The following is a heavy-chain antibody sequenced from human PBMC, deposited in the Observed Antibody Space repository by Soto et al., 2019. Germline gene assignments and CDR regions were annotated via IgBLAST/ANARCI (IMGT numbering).Heavy chain of an antibody. CDR3: ARGPLRGFAELMPNYYDKDV. V-gene: IGHV1-46*01. CDR1: GYTFSSYY. Sequence: ASVKVSCKASGYTFSSYYLQWVRQAPGQGLEWMGIINPSGDHTSYEEKFHGRITMTSDTSTSTVYMELSSLRSDDTAVYYCARGPLRGFAELMPNYYDKDVWSEGTTVTESS. CDR2: INPSGDHT. D-gene: IGHD3-10*01. J-gene: IGHJ6*04.